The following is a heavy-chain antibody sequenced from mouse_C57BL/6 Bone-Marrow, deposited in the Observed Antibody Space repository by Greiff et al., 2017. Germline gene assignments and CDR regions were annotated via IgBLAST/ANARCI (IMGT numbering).Heavy chain of an antibody. D-gene: IGHD1-1*01. V-gene: IGHV1-82*01. CDR3: ARCATVVPYYFDY. CDR2: IYPGDGDT. J-gene: IGHJ2*01. CDR1: GYAFSSSW. Sequence: VQLQESGPELVKPGASVKISCKASGYAFSSSWMNWVKQRPGKGLEWIGRIYPGDGDTNYNGKFKGKATLTADKSSSTAYMQLSSLTSEDSAVYFCARCATVVPYYFDYWGQGTTLTVSS.